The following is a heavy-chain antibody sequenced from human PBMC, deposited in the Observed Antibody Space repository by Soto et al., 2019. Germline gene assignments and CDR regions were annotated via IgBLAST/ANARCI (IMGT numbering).Heavy chain of an antibody. CDR3: ARAESRDVLRFLEWYPVNAFDI. Sequence: ASVKVSCKASGYTFTSYDINCVRQATGQGLEWMGWMNPNSGNTGYAQKFQGRVTMTRNTSISTAYMELSSLRSEDTAVYYCARAESRDVLRFLEWYPVNAFDIWGQGTMVTVSS. CDR2: MNPNSGNT. D-gene: IGHD3-3*01. V-gene: IGHV1-8*01. CDR1: GYTFTSYD. J-gene: IGHJ3*02.